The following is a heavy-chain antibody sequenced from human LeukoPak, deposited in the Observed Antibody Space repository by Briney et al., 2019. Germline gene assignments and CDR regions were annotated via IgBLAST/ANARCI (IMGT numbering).Heavy chain of an antibody. J-gene: IGHJ6*03. D-gene: IGHD3-10*01. CDR1: GFTFSTYG. V-gene: IGHV3-7*01. Sequence: GGSLRLSCAASGFTFSTYGMHWVRQAPGKGLEWVANIKQDGSEKYYVDSVKGRFTIARDNAKNSLYLQMNSLRAEDTAVYYCARSSITMVRGVIKSTTSWYHYYNMDVWGKGTTVTVSS. CDR2: IKQDGSEK. CDR3: ARSSITMVRGVIKSTTSWYHYYNMDV.